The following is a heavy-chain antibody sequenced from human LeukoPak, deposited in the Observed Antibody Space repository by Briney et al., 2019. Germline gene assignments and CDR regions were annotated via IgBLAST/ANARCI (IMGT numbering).Heavy chain of an antibody. J-gene: IGHJ4*02. CDR1: GFTFNSYA. D-gene: IGHD3-10*01. Sequence: GGSLRLSCAASGFTFNSYAMSWVRQAPGKGLEWVSGISANGAKTYYADSVKGRFTISRDNSKNTQSLQMNSLRAEDTALYYCATGWSVTMVMAAPGDWGQGALVTVSS. CDR2: ISANGAKT. V-gene: IGHV3-23*01. CDR3: ATGWSVTMVMAAPGD.